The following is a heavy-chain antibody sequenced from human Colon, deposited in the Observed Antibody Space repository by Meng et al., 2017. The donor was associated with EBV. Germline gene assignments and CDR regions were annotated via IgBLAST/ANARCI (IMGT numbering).Heavy chain of an antibody. J-gene: IGHJ4*02. CDR3: ARNYYFDY. V-gene: IGHV4-30-4*01. CDR2: IYYTGST. CDR1: GGSINSGDYY. Sequence: QVRLRGSGPGLVQPSQTLSLICTVSGGSINSGDYYWSWIRQPPGKGLEWIGYIYYTGSTYYNPSLKSRVTISMDTSKNQFSLRLSSVTAADTAVYYCARNYYFDYWGQGTLVTVSS.